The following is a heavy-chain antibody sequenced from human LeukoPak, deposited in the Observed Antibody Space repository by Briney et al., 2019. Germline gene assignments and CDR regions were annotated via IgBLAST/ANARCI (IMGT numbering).Heavy chain of an antibody. J-gene: IGHJ3*02. CDR3: ARDRCSSPSCFGRYSFDI. CDR2: IYSSGST. D-gene: IGHD2-2*01. V-gene: IGHV4-4*02. Sequence: SETLSLTCSVSGDDISSSNWWTWVRQPPQKGLEWIGRIYSSGSTNYNPSLKSRVTMSVDTSKNQFSLKLSSVTAADTAVYFCARDRCSSPSCFGRYSFDIWGQGTMVTVSP. CDR1: GDDISSSNW.